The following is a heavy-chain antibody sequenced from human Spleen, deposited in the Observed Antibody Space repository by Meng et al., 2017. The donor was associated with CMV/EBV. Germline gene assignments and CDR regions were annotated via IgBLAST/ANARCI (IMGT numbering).Heavy chain of an antibody. CDR3: ARDDCSRFSCFFGIDV. J-gene: IGHJ6*02. V-gene: IGHV4-39*07. CDR1: GGSISSSSYY. D-gene: IGHD2-15*01. Sequence: SETLSLTCTVSGGSISSSSYYWGWIRQPPGKGLEWIGSIYYSGSTYYNPSLKSRVTISVDTSKNQFSLKLSSVTAADTAVYYCARDDCSRFSCFFGIDVWGQGTTVTVSS. CDR2: IYYSGST.